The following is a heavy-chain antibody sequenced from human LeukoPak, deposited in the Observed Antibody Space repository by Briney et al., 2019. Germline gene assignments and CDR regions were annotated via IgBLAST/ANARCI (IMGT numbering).Heavy chain of an antibody. D-gene: IGHD1-26*01. CDR1: GFTFNTYG. CDR3: AKDLYSGSYYPFDY. CDR2: ITEFGATT. J-gene: IGHJ4*02. Sequence: GGSLRLSCAASGFTFNTYGMNWVRQAPGKGLEWVSSITEFGATTYYADSVRGRFTVSRDNPKNTLYLQMNSLRAEDTAVYYCAKDLYSGSYYPFDYWGQGTLVTVSS. V-gene: IGHV3-23*01.